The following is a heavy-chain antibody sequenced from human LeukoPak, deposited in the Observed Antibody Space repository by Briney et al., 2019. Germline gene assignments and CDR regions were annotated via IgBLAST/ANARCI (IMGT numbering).Heavy chain of an antibody. CDR1: GGSSSGYY. CDR3: ARGQKRNWRGDWFDP. Sequence: SETLSLTCAVYGGSSSGYYWSWIRQPPGKGLEWIGEINHSGSTNYNPSLKSRVTISVDTSKNQFSLKLSSVTAADTAVYYCARGQKRNWRGDWFDPWGQGTLVTVSS. D-gene: IGHD1-1*01. J-gene: IGHJ5*02. CDR2: INHSGST. V-gene: IGHV4-34*01.